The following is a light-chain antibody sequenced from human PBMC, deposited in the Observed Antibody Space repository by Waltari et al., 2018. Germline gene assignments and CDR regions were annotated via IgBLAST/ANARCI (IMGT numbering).Light chain of an antibody. J-gene: IGKJ4*01. CDR1: QGISSW. CDR3: EQHNSAPLS. Sequence: DIQLTQSPSSLSASVGDRVTIICRASQGISSWLAWYQQKPGKAPKLLIYKASSLERGVPSRFSGNGYGTDFTLTISNLQPEDFGMYYCEQHNSAPLSFGGGTKVEVK. V-gene: IGKV1-5*02. CDR2: KAS.